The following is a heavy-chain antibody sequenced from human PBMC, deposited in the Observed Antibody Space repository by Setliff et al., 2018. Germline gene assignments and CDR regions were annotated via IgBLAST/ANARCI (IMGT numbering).Heavy chain of an antibody. CDR2: INPHSGGK. Sequence: ASVKVSCKASGYTFSAYYIHWVRQAPGQGLEWMGWINPHSGGKNFPQTFQGRVTMTRDTSINTAYTELSTLTSDDTAVYFCARATRDSGGWYYEYNWFDPWGQGTLVTVAS. J-gene: IGHJ5*02. CDR1: GYTFSAYY. V-gene: IGHV1-2*02. CDR3: ARATRDSGGWYYEYNWFDP. D-gene: IGHD6-19*01.